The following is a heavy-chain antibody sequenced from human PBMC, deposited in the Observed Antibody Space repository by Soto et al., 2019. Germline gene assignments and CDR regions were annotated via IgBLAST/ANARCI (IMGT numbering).Heavy chain of an antibody. D-gene: IGHD3-22*01. CDR2: INAGNGNT. CDR1: GYIFSTYV. J-gene: IGHJ4*02. V-gene: IGHV1-3*01. CDR3: ARDGGSGYPVDY. Sequence: QVQLVQSGAEVKKPGASVKVSCKASGYIFSTYVMHWVRQAPGQRLEWMGWINAGNGNTKYSQRFQGRVTITRDTSASTAYMELSSLRSEDTAVYYCARDGGSGYPVDYWGQGTLVTVSS.